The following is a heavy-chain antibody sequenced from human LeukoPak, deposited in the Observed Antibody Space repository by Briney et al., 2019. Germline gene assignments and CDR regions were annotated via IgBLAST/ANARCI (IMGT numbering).Heavy chain of an antibody. CDR3: ARSGESSAYFGS. D-gene: IGHD3-22*01. V-gene: IGHV4-59*11. CDR2: IYYDGTT. J-gene: IGHJ4*02. CDR1: GVPISSHY. Sequence: SQTLSLTCTVSGVPISSHYWSWSRQPPGKGLECSGNIYYDGTTNYNPSLRSRITISIGASRNQFSRRLSSVTTADAAMYYCARSGESSAYFGSWGQGTLVAVSS.